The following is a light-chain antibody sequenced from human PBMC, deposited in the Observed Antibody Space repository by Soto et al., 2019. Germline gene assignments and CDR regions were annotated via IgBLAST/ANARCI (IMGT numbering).Light chain of an antibody. J-gene: IGKJ1*01. CDR2: AAS. CDR3: QQSHSIPWT. Sequence: DLQMTQSPSSLSPSVGARVTITCRASQSISSNLHWYQQKPGKAPKLLIYAASTLQSGVPSTFSGSGSGTDFTLTISSLQPEDFATYYCQQSHSIPWTFGQGAKVDI. CDR1: QSISSN. V-gene: IGKV1-39*01.